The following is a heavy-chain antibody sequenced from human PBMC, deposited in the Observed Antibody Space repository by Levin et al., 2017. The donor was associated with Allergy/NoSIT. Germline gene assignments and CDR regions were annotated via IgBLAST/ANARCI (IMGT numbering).Heavy chain of an antibody. J-gene: IGHJ6*03. CDR3: ARAPYYYGSGSQYYYYMDV. Sequence: GGSLRLSCAASGFTFSSYAMHWVRQAPGKGLEWVAVISYDGSNKYYADSVKGRFTISRDNSKNTLYLQMNSLRAEDTAVYYCARAPYYYGSGSQYYYYMDVWGKGTTVTVSS. V-gene: IGHV3-30-3*01. CDR2: ISYDGSNK. CDR1: GFTFSSYA. D-gene: IGHD3-10*01.